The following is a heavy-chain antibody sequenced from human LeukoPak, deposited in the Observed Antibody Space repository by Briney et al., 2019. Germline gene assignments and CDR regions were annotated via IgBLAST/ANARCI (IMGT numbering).Heavy chain of an antibody. Sequence: GGSLRLSCAATGFTFSSYGMSWVRQAPGKGLEWVSAISGSGGSTYYADSVKGRFTISRDNSKNTLYLQMNSLRAEDTAVYYCAKGSRDAFDIWGQGTMVTVSS. V-gene: IGHV3-23*01. CDR3: AKGSRDAFDI. J-gene: IGHJ3*02. CDR2: ISGSGGST. CDR1: GFTFSSYG.